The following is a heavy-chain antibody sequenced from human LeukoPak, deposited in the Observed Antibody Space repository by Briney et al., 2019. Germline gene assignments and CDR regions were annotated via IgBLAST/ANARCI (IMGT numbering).Heavy chain of an antibody. CDR3: ATSDDLWSGMDN. CDR1: AFTFSSYT. CDR2: IDRTSSLI. Sequence: GGSLRLSCAASAFTFSSYTMNWVRQAPGKGLEWVSSIDRTSSLICYVDSVKGRFTISRDNAKNSVYLQMNSLRAEDTAVYYCATSDDLWSGMDNWGQGTLVTVSS. J-gene: IGHJ4*02. V-gene: IGHV3-21*01. D-gene: IGHD3-3*01.